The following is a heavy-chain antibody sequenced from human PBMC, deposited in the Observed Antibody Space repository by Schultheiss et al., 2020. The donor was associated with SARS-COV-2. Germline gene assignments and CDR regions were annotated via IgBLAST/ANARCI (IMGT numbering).Heavy chain of an antibody. V-gene: IGHV3-53*01. J-gene: IGHJ4*02. CDR2: IYSGGST. Sequence: GESLKISCAASGFTVSSNYMSWVRQAPGKGLEWVSVIYSGGSTYYADSVKGRFTISRDNAKNSLYLQMNSLRAEDTAVYYCARDRSIAARRELDYWGQGTLVTVSS. D-gene: IGHD6-6*01. CDR1: GFTVSSNY. CDR3: ARDRSIAARRELDY.